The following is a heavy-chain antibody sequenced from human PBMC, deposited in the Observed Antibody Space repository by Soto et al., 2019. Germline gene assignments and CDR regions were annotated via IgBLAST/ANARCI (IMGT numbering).Heavy chain of an antibody. D-gene: IGHD5-18*01. Sequence: EVQLVESGGGLVKPGGSLRLSCAASGFTFSSYSMNWVRQAPGKGLEWVSSISSSSSYIYYADSGKGRFTISSDNAKNSLYLQMNSLRVEDTAVYYCASGNSYGNERRFDPWGQGTLVTVSS. J-gene: IGHJ5*02. V-gene: IGHV3-21*01. CDR1: GFTFSSYS. CDR2: ISSSSSYI. CDR3: ASGNSYGNERRFDP.